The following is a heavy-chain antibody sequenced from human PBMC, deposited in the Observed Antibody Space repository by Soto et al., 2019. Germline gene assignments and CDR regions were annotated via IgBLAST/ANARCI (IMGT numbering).Heavy chain of an antibody. J-gene: IGHJ6*02. Sequence: PGGSLSLSCAASGFTFSDYYMSWIRQAPGKGLEWVSYISSSSSYTNYADSVKGRFTISRDNAKNSLYLQMKSLRAEDTAVYYCATMGTTVTTLDYYYGMDVWGQGTTVTVSS. CDR3: ATMGTTVTTLDYYYGMDV. D-gene: IGHD4-4*01. V-gene: IGHV3-11*06. CDR2: ISSSSSYT. CDR1: GFTFSDYY.